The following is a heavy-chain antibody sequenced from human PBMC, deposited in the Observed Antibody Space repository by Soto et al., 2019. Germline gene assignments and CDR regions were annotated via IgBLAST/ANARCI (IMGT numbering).Heavy chain of an antibody. CDR2: INPNGGST. CDR3: ARGAIVLVAASPKLDY. J-gene: IGHJ4*02. D-gene: IGHD2-8*02. Sequence: GASVKVSCKASGYTFTNYYIHWVRQAPGQGLEWMGIINPNGGSTSYAQKFQGRVTMTRDTSTSTVYMELSGLRSEDTAVYYCARGAIVLVAASPKLDYWGKETPDTVSS. CDR1: GYTFTNYY. V-gene: IGHV1-46*01.